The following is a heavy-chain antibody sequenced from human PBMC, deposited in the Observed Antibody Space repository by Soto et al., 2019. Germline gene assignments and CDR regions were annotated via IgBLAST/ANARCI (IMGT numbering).Heavy chain of an antibody. J-gene: IGHJ4*02. CDR3: ASPGYCSDGTCYPDY. Sequence: QVQLQQWGAGLLKPSETLSLTCAVYGGSLSGSYWSWIRQPPATGLEWIGEIHHSGSTYYNPSLKSRVTLSVDTSRNQFSLKLNSVTAADTAVYYCASPGYCSDGTCYPDYWGQGTLVTVSS. CDR2: IHHSGST. D-gene: IGHD2-15*01. V-gene: IGHV4-34*01. CDR1: GGSLSGSY.